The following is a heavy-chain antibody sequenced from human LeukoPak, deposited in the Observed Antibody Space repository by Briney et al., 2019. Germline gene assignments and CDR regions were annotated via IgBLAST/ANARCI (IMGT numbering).Heavy chain of an antibody. CDR3: ALGSGPRDY. J-gene: IGHJ4*02. D-gene: IGHD3-3*01. CDR1: GESFNGYY. CDR2: INHSGTH. V-gene: IGHV4-34*01. Sequence: PSETLSLTCAVYGESFNGYYRSWIRQPPGKGLEGIGEINHSGTHNYNPPLKSLLTISLDTSKNQFSLKLNSVTAAATAFYYCALGSGPRDYWGQGNLVTVSS.